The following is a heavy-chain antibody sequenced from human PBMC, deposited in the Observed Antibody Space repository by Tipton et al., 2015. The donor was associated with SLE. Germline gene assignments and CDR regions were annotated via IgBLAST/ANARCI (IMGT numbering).Heavy chain of an antibody. Sequence: LVKPSQTLTLTCTFSGFSLSTSGMCVSWIRQPPGKALEWLALIDWDDDKYYSTSLKTRLTISKDTSKNQVVLTMTNMDPVDTATYYCARTTYSGSYSGFDPWGQGTLVTVSS. CDR1: GFSLSTSGMC. CDR2: IDWDDDK. J-gene: IGHJ5*02. CDR3: ARTTYSGSYSGFDP. V-gene: IGHV2-70*01. D-gene: IGHD1-26*01.